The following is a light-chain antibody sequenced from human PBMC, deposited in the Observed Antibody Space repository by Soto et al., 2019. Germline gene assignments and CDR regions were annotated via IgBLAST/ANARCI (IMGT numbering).Light chain of an antibody. CDR3: QQYNDWPALT. CDR2: AAS. Sequence: ETVMTQSPATLSVSPGETATLSCRASQSVSSNVAWYQQKPGQSPRLLIYAASTRAIGISTRFRGSGSGTEFTLTINSLQSEDFAVYYCQQYNDWPALTFGGGTKVE. V-gene: IGKV3-15*01. J-gene: IGKJ4*01. CDR1: QSVSSN.